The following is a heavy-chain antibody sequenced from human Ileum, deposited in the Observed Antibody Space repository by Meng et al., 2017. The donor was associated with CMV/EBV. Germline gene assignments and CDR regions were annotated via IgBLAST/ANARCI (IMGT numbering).Heavy chain of an antibody. CDR3: AIGRIAVADNGGGATDY. D-gene: IGHD6-13*01. CDR1: GYTFSNYG. V-gene: IGHV1-18*01. Sequence: ASVKVSCKASGYTFSNYGVTWVRQARGQGLEWMGWISDYGGNTNNAQKFQGRVTMTTDTSTNTAYLELRSLRSDDTAMYYCAIGRIAVADNGGGATDYWGQGTLVTVSS. CDR2: ISDYGGNT. J-gene: IGHJ4*02.